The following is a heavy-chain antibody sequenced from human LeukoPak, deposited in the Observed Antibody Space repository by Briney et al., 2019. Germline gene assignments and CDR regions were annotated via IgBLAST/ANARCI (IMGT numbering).Heavy chain of an antibody. D-gene: IGHD5-12*01. CDR3: THGGYDY. Sequence: GGSLRLSCAASGFMFSSYEMNWVRQAPGKGLEWVSYISSSGTTIYYADSVKGRFTISRDNAKSSLYLQMNSVGAEDTAVYYCTHGGYDYWGQGTLVTVSS. J-gene: IGHJ4*02. CDR2: ISSSGTTI. V-gene: IGHV3-48*03. CDR1: GFMFSSYE.